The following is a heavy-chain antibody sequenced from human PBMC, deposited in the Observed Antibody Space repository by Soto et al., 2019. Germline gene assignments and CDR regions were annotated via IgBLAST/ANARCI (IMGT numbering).Heavy chain of an antibody. CDR3: TDSYGSSEFDY. J-gene: IGHJ4*02. CDR1: GFTFSNAW. CDR2: IKSKTDGGTT. Sequence: GGSLRLSCAASGFTFSNAWMNWVHQAPGKGLEWVGRIKSKTDGGTTDYAAPVKGRFTISRDDSKNTLYLQMNSLKTEDTAVYYCTDSYGSSEFDYWGQGTLVTVSS. D-gene: IGHD5-18*01. V-gene: IGHV3-15*07.